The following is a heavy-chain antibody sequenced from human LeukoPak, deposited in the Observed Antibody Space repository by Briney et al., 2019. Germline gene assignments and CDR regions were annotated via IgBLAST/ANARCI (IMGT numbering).Heavy chain of an antibody. CDR2: ISSSGSTI. J-gene: IGHJ6*04. Sequence: PSETLSLTCTVSGGSISSGDYYMSWIRQAPGKGLEWVSYISSSGSTIYYADSVKGRFTISRDNAKNSLYLQMNSLRAGDTAVYYCARDRWAPGVWGKGTTVTVSS. CDR1: GGSISSGDYY. V-gene: IGHV3-11*04. CDR3: ARDRWAPGV. D-gene: IGHD4-23*01.